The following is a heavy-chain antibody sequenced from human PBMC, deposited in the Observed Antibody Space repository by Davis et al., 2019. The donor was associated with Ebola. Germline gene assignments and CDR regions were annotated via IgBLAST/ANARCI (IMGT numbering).Heavy chain of an antibody. V-gene: IGHV3-23*01. D-gene: IGHD1-26*01. Sequence: PGGSLRLSCAASGFTFSTYAMSWVRQTPGKGLEWVASIGCSGRPTYYADSVMGRFTISRDNSENTLYLHIYSLRVDDTAIYYCAKGLYGGSYGCYFDYWGQGTLVTVSS. CDR3: AKGLYGGSYGCYFDY. CDR2: IGCSGRPT. J-gene: IGHJ4*02. CDR1: GFTFSTYA.